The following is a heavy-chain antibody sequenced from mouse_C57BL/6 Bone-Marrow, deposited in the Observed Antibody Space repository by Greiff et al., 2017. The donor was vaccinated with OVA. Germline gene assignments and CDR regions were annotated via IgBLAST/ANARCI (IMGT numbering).Heavy chain of an antibody. V-gene: IGHV1-50*01. CDR3: AREWYPYAMDY. CDR1: GYTFTSYW. D-gene: IGHD2-1*01. CDR2: IDPSDSYT. J-gene: IGHJ4*01. Sequence: VQLQQPGAELVKPGASVKLSCKASGYTFTSYWMQWVKQRPGQGLEWIGEIDPSDSYTNYNQKFKGKAKLTVDTSSCTAYMQLSSLTSEDSAVYYCAREWYPYAMDYWGQGTSVTVSS.